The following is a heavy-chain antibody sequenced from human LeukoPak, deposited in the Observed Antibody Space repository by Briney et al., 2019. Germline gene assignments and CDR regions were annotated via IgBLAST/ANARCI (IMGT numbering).Heavy chain of an antibody. V-gene: IGHV4-61*08. CDR1: GGSVSSDGCY. Sequence: SETLSLTCTVSGGSVSSDGCYWTWIRQPPGKGLEWIGYIHYSGSSNYSPSLKSRVTMSLDTSKNQFSLKLSSVTAADTAVYYCAREGGRDSSGYSLRCLDYRGQGTLVTVSS. CDR2: IHYSGSS. CDR3: AREGGRDSSGYSLRCLDY. J-gene: IGHJ4*02. D-gene: IGHD3-22*01.